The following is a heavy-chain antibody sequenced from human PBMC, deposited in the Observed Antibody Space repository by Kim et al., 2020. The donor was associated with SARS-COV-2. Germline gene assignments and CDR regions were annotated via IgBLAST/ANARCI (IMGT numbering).Heavy chain of an antibody. V-gene: IGHV3-9*01. CDR2: ISWNSGSI. CDR3: GKDLTGVAYYGMDV. CDR1: GFTFDDYA. Sequence: GGSLRLSCAASGFTFDDYAMHWVRQAPGKGLEWVSGISWNSGSIDYADSVKGRFTISRDNAKNSLYLQMNSLRAEDTALYYCGKDLTGVAYYGMDVWGQGTTVTVS. J-gene: IGHJ6*02. D-gene: IGHD5-12*01.